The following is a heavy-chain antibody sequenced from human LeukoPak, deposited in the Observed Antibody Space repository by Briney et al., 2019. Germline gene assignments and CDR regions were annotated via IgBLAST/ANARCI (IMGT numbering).Heavy chain of an antibody. Sequence: GGSLRLSCVASGFSFGNYAMSWARQAPGKGLQWVSQISGTGGATWYAGFARDRFTISRGNSKKTLYLQMSGLRVEDTAMYYCVKDPRDTYGTNWFVSWGQGTLLIVSS. V-gene: IGHV3-23*01. J-gene: IGHJ5*01. CDR2: ISGTGGAT. CDR3: VKDPRDTYGTNWFVS. CDR1: GFSFGNYA. D-gene: IGHD2-21*01.